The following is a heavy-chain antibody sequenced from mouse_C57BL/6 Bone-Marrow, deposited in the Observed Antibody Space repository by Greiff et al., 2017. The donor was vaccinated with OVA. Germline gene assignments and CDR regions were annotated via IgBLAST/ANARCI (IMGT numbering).Heavy chain of an antibody. D-gene: IGHD1-1*01. CDR3: ARSDYYGSSYGYAMDY. CDR1: GFSLSTSGMG. Sequence: QVTLKESGPGILQSSQTLSLTCSFSGFSLSTSGMGVSWIRQPSGKGLEWLAHIYWDDDKRYNPSLKSRLTISKDTSRNQVFLKITSVDTADTATYYCARSDYYGSSYGYAMDYWGQGTSVTVSS. CDR2: IYWDDDK. J-gene: IGHJ4*01. V-gene: IGHV8-12*01.